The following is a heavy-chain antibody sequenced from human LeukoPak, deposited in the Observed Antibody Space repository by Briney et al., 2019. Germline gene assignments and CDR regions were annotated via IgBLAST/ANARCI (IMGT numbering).Heavy chain of an antibody. D-gene: IGHD3-10*02. CDR1: GFNFDRYT. J-gene: IGHJ4*02. Sequence: GGALRLSCATSGFNFDRYTIHWGRQAPGKGLEWVSLAGWAGGTTFSSASVRGRFTISRDSGRKSVYLQMNSLTTDDTAFYFCAKELDTMFFDYWGQGALVTVSS. CDR2: AGWAGGTT. CDR3: AKELDTMFFDY. V-gene: IGHV3-43*01.